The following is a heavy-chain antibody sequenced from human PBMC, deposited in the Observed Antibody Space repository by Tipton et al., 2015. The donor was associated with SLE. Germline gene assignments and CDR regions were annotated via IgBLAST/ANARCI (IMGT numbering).Heavy chain of an antibody. D-gene: IGHD2-15*01. V-gene: IGHV4-59*01. CDR1: GGSISSYY. J-gene: IGHJ4*02. Sequence: LSLTCTVSGGSISSYYWSWIRQPPGKGLEWIGYIYYSGSTNYNPSLKSRVTISVDTSKNQFSLKLSSVTAADTAVYYCARVGVVVASYFDYWGQGTLVTVSS. CDR3: ARVGVVVASYFDY. CDR2: IYYSGST.